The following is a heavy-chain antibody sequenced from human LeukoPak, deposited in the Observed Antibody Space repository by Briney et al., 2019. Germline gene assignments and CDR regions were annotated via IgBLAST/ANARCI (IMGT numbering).Heavy chain of an antibody. CDR3: ARPGVGAIYYFDS. J-gene: IGHJ4*02. D-gene: IGHD3-16*01. CDR1: EYSFTTYW. Sequence: GESLKISCKASEYSFTTYWIGWVRQMPGKGLEWMGIIFPGDSDTRYSPSFEGQVTMSVDESTDTAYLQWNSLKASDTAMYYCARPGVGAIYYFDSWGQGTLVTVSS. CDR2: IFPGDSDT. V-gene: IGHV5-51*01.